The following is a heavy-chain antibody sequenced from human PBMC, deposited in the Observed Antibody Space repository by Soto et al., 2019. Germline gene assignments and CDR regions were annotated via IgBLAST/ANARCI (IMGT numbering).Heavy chain of an antibody. CDR1: GYTFTSYA. J-gene: IGHJ4*02. Sequence: DSVKVSCKASGYTFTSYAMHWVRQAPGQRLEWMGWINAGNGNTKYSQKFQGRVTITRDTSASTAYMELSSLRSEDTAVYYCARDRGTYSTTAHWGQGTLVTVSS. CDR2: INAGNGNT. V-gene: IGHV1-3*01. D-gene: IGHD6-13*01. CDR3: ARDRGTYSTTAH.